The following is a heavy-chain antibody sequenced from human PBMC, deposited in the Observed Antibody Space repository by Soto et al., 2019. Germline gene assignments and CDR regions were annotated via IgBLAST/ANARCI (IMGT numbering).Heavy chain of an antibody. D-gene: IGHD3-16*01. CDR1: GYTFTGYY. CDR2: INPKSGGA. J-gene: IGHJ3*01. V-gene: IGHV1-2*04. Sequence: QVHLVQSGAEVKKPGASVKVSCKASGYTFTGYYIHWVRQAPGQGLEWMGWINPKSGGANIAQKFQGWVTMTRDTSISTTYMELSNLRSNDTAVYYCARDYYDGSASYGIEFWGQGTMVTVVS. CDR3: ARDYYDGSASYGIEF.